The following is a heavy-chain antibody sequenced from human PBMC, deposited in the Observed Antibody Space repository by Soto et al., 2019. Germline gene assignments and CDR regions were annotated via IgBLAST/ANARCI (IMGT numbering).Heavy chain of an antibody. D-gene: IGHD3-3*01. J-gene: IGHJ3*02. CDR3: ARADEYYDFWSGYYPHDAFDI. Sequence: EVQLVESGGGLVQPGGSLRLSCAASGFTFSSYWMSWVRQAPGKGLEWVANIKQDGSEKYYVDSVKGRFTISRDNAKNSLYLQMNGLRAEDTSVYYCARADEYYDFWSGYYPHDAFDIWGQGTMVTVSS. CDR2: IKQDGSEK. V-gene: IGHV3-7*01. CDR1: GFTFSSYW.